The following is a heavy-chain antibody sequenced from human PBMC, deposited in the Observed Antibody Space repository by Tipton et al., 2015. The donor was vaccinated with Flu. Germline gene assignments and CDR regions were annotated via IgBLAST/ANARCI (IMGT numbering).Heavy chain of an antibody. Sequence: SLRLSCAASGFTFSSYAMSWVRQAPGKGLEWVSAISGSGGSTYYADSVKGRFTISRDNSKNTLYLQMNSLRAEDTAVYYCAEGSYYYGSGSLLWGQGTLVTVSS. CDR2: ISGSGGST. CDR3: AEGSYYYGSGSLL. V-gene: IGHV3-23*01. CDR1: GFTFSSYA. J-gene: IGHJ4*02. D-gene: IGHD3-10*01.